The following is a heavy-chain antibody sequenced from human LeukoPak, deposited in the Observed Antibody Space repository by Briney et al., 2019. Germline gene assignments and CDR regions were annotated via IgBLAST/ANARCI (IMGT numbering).Heavy chain of an antibody. CDR2: INPNSGGT. Sequence: GASVKVSCKASGYTFTGYYMHWVRQAPGQGLEWMGWINPNSGGTNYAQKFQGRVTMTRDTSISTAYMELSRLRSDDTAVYYCARPIVATSHDAFDIWGQGTMVTVSS. V-gene: IGHV1-2*02. J-gene: IGHJ3*02. CDR1: GYTFTGYY. D-gene: IGHD5-12*01. CDR3: ARPIVATSHDAFDI.